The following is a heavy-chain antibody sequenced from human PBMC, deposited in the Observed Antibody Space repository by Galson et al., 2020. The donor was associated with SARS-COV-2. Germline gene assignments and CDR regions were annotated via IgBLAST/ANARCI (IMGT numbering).Heavy chain of an antibody. Sequence: SETLSLTCTVSGGSISSSSYYWGWIRQPPGKGLEWIGSIYYSGSTYYNPSLKSRVTISVDTSKNQFSLKLSSVTAADTAVYYCARHMGGTYYDFWSGLNPPDYYDYMDVGGKGTTVTVSS. CDR2: IYYSGST. CDR3: ARHMGGTYYDFWSGLNPPDYYDYMDV. J-gene: IGHJ6*03. D-gene: IGHD3-3*01. CDR1: GGSISSSSYY. V-gene: IGHV4-39*01.